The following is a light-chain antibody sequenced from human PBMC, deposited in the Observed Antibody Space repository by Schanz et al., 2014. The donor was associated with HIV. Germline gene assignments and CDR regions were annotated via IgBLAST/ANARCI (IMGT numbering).Light chain of an antibody. CDR1: QRLSSSY. CDR2: ATS. V-gene: IGKV3-20*01. CDR3: QQYGTSPIT. J-gene: IGKJ5*01. Sequence: EIVLTQSPGSLSLSPGGRATLSCGASQRLSSSYLAWYQQKRDQPPRLVIYATSTRAAGIPDRFSGTGSGTDFTLTISRLEPEDFAVYYCQQYGTSPITFGRGTRLEIK.